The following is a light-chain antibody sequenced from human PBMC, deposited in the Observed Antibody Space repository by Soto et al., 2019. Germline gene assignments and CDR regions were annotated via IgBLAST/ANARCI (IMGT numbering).Light chain of an antibody. Sequence: QSVLTQPASVSGSPGQSITISCTGTSNDVGGYNYVSWYQQHPGKAPKLIICDVSNRPSGVSSRFSGSKSGNTASLTISGLQAEDEADYYCSSFAGTSYVFGTGTKVTV. CDR2: DVS. J-gene: IGLJ1*01. CDR3: SSFAGTSYV. V-gene: IGLV2-14*01. CDR1: SNDVGGYNY.